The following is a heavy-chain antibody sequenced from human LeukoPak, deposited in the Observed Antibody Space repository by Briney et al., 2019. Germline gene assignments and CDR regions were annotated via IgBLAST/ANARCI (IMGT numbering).Heavy chain of an antibody. D-gene: IGHD2-15*01. Sequence: SETLSLTCAVYGGSFSGYYWSWIRQPPGKGLEWLGEINHSGSTNYNPSLKSRVTISVDTSKNQFSLKLSSVTAADTAVYYCARAQRVCSGGSCYPNYFDYWGQGTLATVSS. J-gene: IGHJ4*02. V-gene: IGHV4-34*01. CDR2: INHSGST. CDR1: GGSFSGYY. CDR3: ARAQRVCSGGSCYPNYFDY.